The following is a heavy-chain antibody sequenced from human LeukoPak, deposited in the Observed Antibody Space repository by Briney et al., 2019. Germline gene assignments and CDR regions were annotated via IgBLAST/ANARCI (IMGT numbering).Heavy chain of an antibody. J-gene: IGHJ4*02. CDR1: GYTFTSYD. V-gene: IGHV1-8*01. CDR2: MNPNSGNT. Sequence: ASVKVSCKASGYTFTSYDINWVRQATGQGLEWMGWMNPNSGNTGYAQKFQGRVTMTRNTSISTAYMELSSLRSEDTAVYYCARGEMARGHTGDYYYDSSGYYAPPTSSGYWGQGTLVTVSS. D-gene: IGHD3-22*01. CDR3: ARGEMARGHTGDYYYDSSGYYAPPTSSGY.